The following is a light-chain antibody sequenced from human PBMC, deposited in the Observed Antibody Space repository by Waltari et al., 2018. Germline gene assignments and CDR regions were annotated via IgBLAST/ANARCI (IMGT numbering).Light chain of an antibody. CDR3: SSYTRSITLVM. Sequence: QSALTQPASVSGSPGQSITISCTGTSSAVGTYNYVSWYQQHPGKAPKLMIYDVNNRPSGVSNRFSGSKSGNTASLTISGLQAEDEADYYCSSYTRSITLVMFGGGTKLTVL. J-gene: IGLJ3*02. CDR1: SSAVGTYNY. CDR2: DVN. V-gene: IGLV2-14*01.